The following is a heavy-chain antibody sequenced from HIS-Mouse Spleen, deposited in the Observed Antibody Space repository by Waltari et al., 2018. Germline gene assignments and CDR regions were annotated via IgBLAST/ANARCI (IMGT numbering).Heavy chain of an antibody. Sequence: QVQLVQSGAEVKKPGASVKVSCKASGYTFPGYCMHWVRPARGQGLEWMGWINPNSGGTNYAQKFQGRVTMTRDTSISTAYMELSRLRSDDTAVYYCARARETTNWGSGHFDYWGQGTLVTVSS. J-gene: IGHJ4*02. D-gene: IGHD7-27*01. CDR3: ARARETTNWGSGHFDY. CDR1: GYTFPGYC. CDR2: INPNSGGT. V-gene: IGHV1-2*02.